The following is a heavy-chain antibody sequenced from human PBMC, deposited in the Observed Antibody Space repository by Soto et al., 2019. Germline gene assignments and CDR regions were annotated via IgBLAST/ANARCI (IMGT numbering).Heavy chain of an antibody. V-gene: IGHV3-48*03. CDR1: GFDFSLSE. Sequence: PGGSLRLSCAASGFDFSLSEMSWVRQGPGKGLEWLSYISSSSGSIIFYADSVKGRFTISRDNAKNSVSLQMNSLRPDDTAVYYCARSSRGRTYYYFGMDIWGQGTTVTVSS. CDR3: ARSSRGRTYYYFGMDI. J-gene: IGHJ6*02. CDR2: ISSSSGSII. D-gene: IGHD3-10*01.